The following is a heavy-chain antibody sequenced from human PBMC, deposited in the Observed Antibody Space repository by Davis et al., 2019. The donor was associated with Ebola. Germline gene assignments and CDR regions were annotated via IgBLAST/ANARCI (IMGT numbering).Heavy chain of an antibody. CDR3: ARRYTCSGNYMDV. CDR1: GFTVSTNC. Sequence: GESLKISCAASGFTVSTNCMSWVRQAPRKGLEWVSVIYGSGSTYSADSVKGRFTISRHNSKNPLYLQMNTLRAEDTAVYHCARRYTCSGNYMDVWGKGTTVTVSS. J-gene: IGHJ6*03. CDR2: IYGSGST. V-gene: IGHV3-53*01. D-gene: IGHD2-15*01.